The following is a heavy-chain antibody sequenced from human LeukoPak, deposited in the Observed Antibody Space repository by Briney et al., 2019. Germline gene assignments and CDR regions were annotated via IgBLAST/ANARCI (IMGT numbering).Heavy chain of an antibody. CDR1: GGSISSYY. CDR3: AREEVVDGYNFLDY. CDR2: IYYSGST. V-gene: IGHV4-59*01. Sequence: SETLSLTCTVSGGSISSYYWSWIRQPPGKGLEWIGYIYYSGSTNYNPSLKSRVTISVDTSKNQFSLKLSSVTAADTAVYYCAREEVVDGYNFLDYWGQGTLVTVSP. J-gene: IGHJ4*02. D-gene: IGHD5-24*01.